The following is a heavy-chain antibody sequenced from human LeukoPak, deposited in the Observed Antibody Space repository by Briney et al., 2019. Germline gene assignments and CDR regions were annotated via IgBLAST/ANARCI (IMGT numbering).Heavy chain of an antibody. CDR2: ISGSGGST. CDR1: GFTFSTYA. J-gene: IGHJ4*02. Sequence: PAGTLRLSCAASGFTFSTYAMNWVRQAPGKGLEWVSGISGSGGSTYYADSVKGRFTISRDNSKNTLYLQLNSLRAEDTAIYYCAKDHKANSGSATLFDFWGQGTLVTVSS. CDR3: AKDHKANSGSATLFDF. V-gene: IGHV3-23*01. D-gene: IGHD1-26*01.